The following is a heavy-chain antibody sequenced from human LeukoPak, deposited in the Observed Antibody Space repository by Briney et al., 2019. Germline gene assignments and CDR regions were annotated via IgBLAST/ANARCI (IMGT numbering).Heavy chain of an antibody. CDR2: IRGSGGTT. CDR3: AKDPHYYYDSSGYSLVGY. Sequence: GGSLRLSCAASGFTFSSYALSWVRQAPGKGLEWVSAIRGSGGTTYYADAVKGRFTISRDNSKNTLYLQMNSLRAEDTAVYYCAKDPHYYYDSSGYSLVGYWGQGTLVTVSS. J-gene: IGHJ4*02. V-gene: IGHV3-23*01. D-gene: IGHD3-22*01. CDR1: GFTFSSYA.